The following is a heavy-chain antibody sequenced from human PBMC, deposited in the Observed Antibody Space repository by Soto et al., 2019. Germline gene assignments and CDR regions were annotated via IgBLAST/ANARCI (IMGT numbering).Heavy chain of an antibody. Sequence: GASVKVSCKASGYTFTGYYMHWVRQAPGQGLEWMGWINPNSGGTNYAQKFQGWVTMTRDTSISTAYMELSRLRSDDTAVYYCARGGNYCSSTSCYTNWFDPWGQGTLVTVSS. V-gene: IGHV1-2*04. D-gene: IGHD2-2*02. J-gene: IGHJ5*02. CDR3: ARGGNYCSSTSCYTNWFDP. CDR1: GYTFTGYY. CDR2: INPNSGGT.